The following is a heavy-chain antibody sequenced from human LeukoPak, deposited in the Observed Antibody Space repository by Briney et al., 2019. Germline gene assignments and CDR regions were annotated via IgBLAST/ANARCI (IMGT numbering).Heavy chain of an antibody. D-gene: IGHD3-22*01. V-gene: IGHV3-21*01. CDR2: ISSSSSYI. CDR3: ARDYDSTQAVAFDI. CDR1: GFTSSSYS. Sequence: GGSLRLSCAASGFTSSSYSMNWVRQAPGKGLEWVSSISSSSSYIYYADSVKGRFTISRDNAKNSLYLQMNSLRAEDTAVYYCARDYDSTQAVAFDIWGQGTMVTVSS. J-gene: IGHJ3*02.